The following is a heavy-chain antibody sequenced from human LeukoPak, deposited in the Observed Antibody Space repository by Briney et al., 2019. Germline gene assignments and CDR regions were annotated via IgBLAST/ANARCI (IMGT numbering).Heavy chain of an antibody. D-gene: IGHD6-13*01. V-gene: IGHV4-59*08. J-gene: IGHJ4*02. CDR2: IYYSGST. CDR1: GGSISSYY. Sequence: PSETLSLTCTVSGGSISSYYCSWIRQPPGKGLEWIGYIYYSGSTNYNPSLKSRVTISVDTSKNQFSLKLSSVTAADTAVYYCARQYSSSWYLKAYFDYWGQGTLVTVSS. CDR3: ARQYSSSWYLKAYFDY.